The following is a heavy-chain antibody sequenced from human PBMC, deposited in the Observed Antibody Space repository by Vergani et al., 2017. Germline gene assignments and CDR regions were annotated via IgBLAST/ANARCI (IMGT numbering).Heavy chain of an antibody. J-gene: IGHJ4*02. CDR3: ARDPTMVRGVSRYYFDY. D-gene: IGHD3-10*01. Sequence: QVQLVQSGAEVKKPGSSVKVSCKASGGTFSSYAISWVRQAPGQGLELMGGIIPIFGTANYAQKFQGRVTITADESTSTAYMELSSLRSEDTAVYYCARDPTMVRGVSRYYFDYWGQGTLVTVSA. V-gene: IGHV1-69*01. CDR2: IIPIFGTA. CDR1: GGTFSSYA.